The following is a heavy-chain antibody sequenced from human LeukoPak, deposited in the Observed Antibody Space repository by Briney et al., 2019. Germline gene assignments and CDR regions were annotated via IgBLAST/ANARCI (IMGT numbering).Heavy chain of an antibody. CDR1: GFTVISTY. J-gene: IGHJ4*02. CDR2: IYSGGST. D-gene: IGHD6-6*01. V-gene: IGHV3-53*05. CDR3: AREASIVVRCSDY. Sequence: PGGSLRLSCAASGFTVISTYMAWVRQAPGKGLEWVSLIYSGGSTYYADSVKGRFTISRDKSKNTLYLQMGSLRAEDMAVYYCAREASIVVRCSDYWGQGTLVTVSS.